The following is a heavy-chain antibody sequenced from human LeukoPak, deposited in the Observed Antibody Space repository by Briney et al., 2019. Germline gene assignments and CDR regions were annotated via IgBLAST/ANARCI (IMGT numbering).Heavy chain of an antibody. V-gene: IGHV3-30*04. D-gene: IGHD3-10*01. CDR1: GFTFSSYA. Sequence: VGSLRLSCVASGFTFSSYAMHWVRQAPGKGLEWVAVISYDGSNKYYADSVKGRFTISRDNSKNTLYLQMNSLRAEDTAVYYCARDGSLGELWFGELLSVDPWGQGTLVTVSS. J-gene: IGHJ5*02. CDR2: ISYDGSNK. CDR3: ARDGSLGELWFGELLSVDP.